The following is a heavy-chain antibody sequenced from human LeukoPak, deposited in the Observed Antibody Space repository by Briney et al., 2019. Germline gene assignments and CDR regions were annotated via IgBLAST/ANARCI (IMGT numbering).Heavy chain of an antibody. Sequence: GGSLRLSCAASGFTFSSPWMSWVRQAPGKGLEWVATIKADGSGAYYVDSVKGRFTISRDNAKNSLYLQMNSLRAEDTAVYFCARYTRPIDYWRQGTLVTVSS. CDR1: GFTFSSPW. CDR2: IKADGSGA. CDR3: ARYTRPIDY. D-gene: IGHD6-13*01. J-gene: IGHJ4*02. V-gene: IGHV3-7*05.